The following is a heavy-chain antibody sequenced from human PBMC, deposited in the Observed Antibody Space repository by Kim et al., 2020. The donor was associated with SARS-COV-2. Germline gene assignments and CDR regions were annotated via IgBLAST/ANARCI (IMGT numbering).Heavy chain of an antibody. CDR3: AGGIAELRYYYYYMDV. J-gene: IGHJ6*03. V-gene: IGHV4-31*03. D-gene: IGHD6-13*01. CDR1: GGSISSGGYY. CDR2: IYYSGST. Sequence: SETLSLTCTVSGGSISSGGYYWSWIRQHPGKGLEWIGYIYYSGSTYYNPSLKSRVTISVDTSKNQFSLKLSSVTAADTAVYYWAGGIAELRYYYYYMDVWGRGTTVTVSS.